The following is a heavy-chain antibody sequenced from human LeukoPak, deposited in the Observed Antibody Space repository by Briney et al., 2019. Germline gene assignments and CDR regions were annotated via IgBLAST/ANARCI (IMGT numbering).Heavy chain of an antibody. Sequence: GGSLRLSCAASGFSFSNFAMSWIRQTAGKELEWVSVISGGSGRTFYADSVTGRFTISRDNSKNTLYLQMDSLRVEDTGVYYCAKDPLYGSETYADYSGLGTLVSVSS. CDR1: GFSFSNFA. CDR3: AKDPLYGSETYADY. V-gene: IGHV3-23*01. J-gene: IGHJ4*02. D-gene: IGHD3-10*01. CDR2: ISGGSGRT.